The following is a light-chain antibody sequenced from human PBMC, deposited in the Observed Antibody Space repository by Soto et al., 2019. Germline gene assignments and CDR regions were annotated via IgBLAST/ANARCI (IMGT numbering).Light chain of an antibody. Sequence: ERVMTQSPSTLSVSKGDRATLSCRASQSVSSCLAWYQQKPGQAPRLLIYGASTRATGIPSRFSGSGSGTDFTLTISSLQSEDFAVYYCQQYNVWPLTFGGGTKVDIK. V-gene: IGKV3-15*01. CDR3: QQYNVWPLT. CDR2: GAS. J-gene: IGKJ4*01. CDR1: QSVSSC.